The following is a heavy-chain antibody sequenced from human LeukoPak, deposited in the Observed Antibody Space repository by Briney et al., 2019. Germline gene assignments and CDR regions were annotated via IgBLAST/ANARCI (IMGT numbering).Heavy chain of an antibody. D-gene: IGHD2-21*02. J-gene: IGHJ4*02. CDR3: AKDHANTPVVTN. CDR1: GFTFSDYA. V-gene: IGHV3-23*01. CDR2: ISGGSSGST. Sequence: GGSLRLSCAASGFTFSDYAMSWVRQAPGKGLEWLSVISGGSSGSTYYAGSVTGRFTVSRDNSKNTVDLQMNNLRVDDTAIYHCAKDHANTPVVTNWGQGTLVSVSS.